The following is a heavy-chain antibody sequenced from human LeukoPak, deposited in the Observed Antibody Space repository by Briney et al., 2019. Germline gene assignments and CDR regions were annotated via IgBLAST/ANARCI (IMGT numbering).Heavy chain of an antibody. D-gene: IGHD6-13*01. CDR2: ISSSSSYI. CDR1: GFTFSSYS. V-gene: IGHV3-21*01. Sequence: PGGSLRLSCAASGFTFSSYSMNWVRQAPGEGVEWVSSISSSSSYIYYADSVKGRFTISRDNAKNSLYLQMNSLRAEDTAVYYCARERARRAARLEFDYWGQGTLVTVSS. CDR3: ARERARRAARLEFDY. J-gene: IGHJ4*02.